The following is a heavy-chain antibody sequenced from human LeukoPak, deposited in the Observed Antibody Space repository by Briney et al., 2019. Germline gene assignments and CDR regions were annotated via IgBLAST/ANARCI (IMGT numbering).Heavy chain of an antibody. CDR2: ITSSTRYI. CDR3: AKTDWVRKVAIFGVVSHALGYMDV. Sequence: PGGSLRLSCAASGVTFSSYTMNWVRQAPGKGLEWVSSITSSTRYIYYADSVKGRFTISRDNSKNTLYLQVNSLRAEDTAVYYCAKTDWVRKVAIFGVVSHALGYMDVWGKGTTVTVSS. J-gene: IGHJ6*03. CDR1: GVTFSSYT. V-gene: IGHV3-21*04. D-gene: IGHD3-3*01.